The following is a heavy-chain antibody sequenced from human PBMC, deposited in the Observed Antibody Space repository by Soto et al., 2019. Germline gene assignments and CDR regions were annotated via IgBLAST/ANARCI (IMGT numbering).Heavy chain of an antibody. CDR3: ARDNDFWSGPATDNYYYGMDV. CDR2: IYYSGST. V-gene: IGHV4-30-4*02. D-gene: IGHD3-3*01. Sequence: PSETLSLTCTVSGGSISSGDYYWSWIRQPPGKGLEWIGYIYYSGSTYYNPSLKSRVTISVDTSKNQFSLKLSSVTAADTAVYYCARDNDFWSGPATDNYYYGMDVWGQGTTVTVSS. CDR1: GGSISSGDYY. J-gene: IGHJ6*02.